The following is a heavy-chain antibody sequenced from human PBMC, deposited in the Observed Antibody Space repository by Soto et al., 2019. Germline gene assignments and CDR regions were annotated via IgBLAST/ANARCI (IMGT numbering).Heavy chain of an antibody. CDR2: IWYDGSNK. J-gene: IGHJ6*02. Sequence: GGSLRLSCAASGFTFSSYGMHWVRQAPGKGLEWVAVIWYDGSNKYYADSVKGRFTISRDNSKNTLYLQMNSLRAEDTAVYYCARDSYDSSGYFVPRDYYGMDVWGQGTTVTVSS. CDR1: GFTFSSYG. CDR3: ARDSYDSSGYFVPRDYYGMDV. D-gene: IGHD3-22*01. V-gene: IGHV3-33*01.